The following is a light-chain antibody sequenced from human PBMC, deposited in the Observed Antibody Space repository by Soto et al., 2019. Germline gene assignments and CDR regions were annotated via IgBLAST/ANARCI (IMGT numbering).Light chain of an antibody. Sequence: IQMTQSPSSLSASVGDRFTITCQASQNINNYLNWYQQKPGRAPKLLIYDASNLEAGVPSRFRGSGSGTDFTFTISSLQSEDFVVYYCQQYSNWPLLSFGGGTKVDIK. CDR1: QNINNY. CDR3: QQYSNWPLLS. V-gene: IGKV1-33*01. CDR2: DAS. J-gene: IGKJ4*01.